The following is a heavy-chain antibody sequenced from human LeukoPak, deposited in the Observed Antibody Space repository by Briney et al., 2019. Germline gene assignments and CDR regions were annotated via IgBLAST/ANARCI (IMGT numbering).Heavy chain of an antibody. CDR1: GYTFTSYD. CDR3: ATGEEITFGGVIVIPDY. J-gene: IGHJ4*02. D-gene: IGHD3-16*02. V-gene: IGHV1-8*01. CDR2: MNPNSGNT. Sequence: ASVKVSCKASGYTFTSYDINWVRQATGQGLEWMGWMNPNSGNTGYAQKFQGRVTMTRNTSISTAYMELSSLRSEDTAVYYCATGEEITFGGVIVIPDYRGQGTLVTVSS.